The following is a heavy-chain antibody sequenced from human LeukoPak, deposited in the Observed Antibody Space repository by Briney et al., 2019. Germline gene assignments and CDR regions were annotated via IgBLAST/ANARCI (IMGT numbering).Heavy chain of an antibody. CDR2: ISGSGGST. CDR1: GGSFSGYY. CDR3: AKEGCLSIRGGSCYSDY. Sequence: PSETLSLTCAVYGGSFSGYYWSWVRQAPGKGLEWVSAISGSGGSTYYADSVKGRFTISRDNSKNTLCLQMNSLRAEDTAVYYCAKEGCLSIRGGSCYSDYWGQGTLVTVSS. D-gene: IGHD2-15*01. V-gene: IGHV3-23*01. J-gene: IGHJ4*02.